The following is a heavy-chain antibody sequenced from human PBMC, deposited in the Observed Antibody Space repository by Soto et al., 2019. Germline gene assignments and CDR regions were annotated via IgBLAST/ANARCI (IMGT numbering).Heavy chain of an antibody. CDR1: GFTFSSHW. J-gene: IGHJ4*02. V-gene: IGHV3-74*01. CDR2: INPGGSST. D-gene: IGHD3-10*01. CDR3: ARPGGADF. Sequence: EVQVVESGGGLVQPGGSLRLSCAASGFTFSSHWMHWVRQAAGKGLVWVSRINPGGSSTSYADSVKGRFTISRDNAKNTVYLQMNSLRAEDADVYYCARPGGADFWGQGTVVTVSS.